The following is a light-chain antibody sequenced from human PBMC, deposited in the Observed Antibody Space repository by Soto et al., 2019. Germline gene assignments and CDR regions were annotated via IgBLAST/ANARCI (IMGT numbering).Light chain of an antibody. Sequence: EIVLTQSPGTLSLSPGERATLSCRASQSVSSSYLAWYQQKPGQAPRLLIYGASSRATGIPDRFSGSGSGTDFTLTISRLEPEDFAVYYCQQYNNWPLTFGDGTKLEIK. V-gene: IGKV3-20*01. CDR2: GAS. J-gene: IGKJ4*01. CDR3: QQYNNWPLT. CDR1: QSVSSSY.